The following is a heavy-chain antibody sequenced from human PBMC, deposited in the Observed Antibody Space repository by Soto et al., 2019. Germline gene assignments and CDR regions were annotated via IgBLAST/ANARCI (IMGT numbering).Heavy chain of an antibody. CDR2: ISYDGRIK. V-gene: IGHV3-30*03. Sequence: QVQLVESGGGVVQPGRSLRLSCAPSGFTLSNYGMHWIRQARGKGLEWVAFISYDGRIKHYVVSVKGRFTISGHNSKNTLSLQMTSLRPEDTAVYYCVWSYYYGPGYFDLWGRGTLVTVSS. D-gene: IGHD3-16*01. CDR3: VWSYYYGPGYFDL. CDR1: GFTLSNYG. J-gene: IGHJ2*01.